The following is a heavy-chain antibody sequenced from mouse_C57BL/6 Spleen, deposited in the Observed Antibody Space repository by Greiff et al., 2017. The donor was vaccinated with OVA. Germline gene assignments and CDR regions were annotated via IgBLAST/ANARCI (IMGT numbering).Heavy chain of an antibody. CDR1: GYTFTSYG. CDR2: IYPRSGNT. CDR3: ARWDYGSSLFFDY. V-gene: IGHV1-81*01. D-gene: IGHD1-1*01. Sequence: VQVVESGAELARPGASVKLSCKASGYTFTSYGISWVKQRTGQGLEWIGEIYPRSGNTYYNEKFKGKATLTADKSSSTAYMELRSLTSEDSAVYFCARWDYGSSLFFDYWGQGTTLTVSS. J-gene: IGHJ2*01.